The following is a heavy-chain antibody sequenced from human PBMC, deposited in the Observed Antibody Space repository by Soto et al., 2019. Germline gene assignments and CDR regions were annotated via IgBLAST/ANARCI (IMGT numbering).Heavy chain of an antibody. Sequence: EVQLVESGGGLIQPGGSLRLSCAVSGLTFTGYSMNWVRQAPGKGLEWVSFINSGSSTIFYADSVKGRFTSSRDNAKNSLYRETNSLRDEDTAVYYCARVGGATMATMYFDPWGQGTLVTVSS. J-gene: IGHJ4*02. CDR3: ARVGGATMATMYFDP. CDR1: GLTFTGYS. D-gene: IGHD5-12*01. CDR2: INSGSSTI. V-gene: IGHV3-48*02.